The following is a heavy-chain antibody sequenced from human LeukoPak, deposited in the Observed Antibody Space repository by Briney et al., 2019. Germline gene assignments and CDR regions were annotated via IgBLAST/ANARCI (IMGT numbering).Heavy chain of an antibody. D-gene: IGHD6-25*01. J-gene: IGHJ4*02. CDR2: ISAGGDTT. CDR1: GFTFSSYA. V-gene: IGHV3-23*01. Sequence: GGSLRLFCAASGFTFSSYAMSWVGQAPGEGLEWVSGISAGGDTTYTADSVRGRVTISRDNSNNTLYLQMNTLTAGDTAVYYCAAISYSGTWPVGYWGKGILFTVTA. CDR3: AAISYSGTWPVGY.